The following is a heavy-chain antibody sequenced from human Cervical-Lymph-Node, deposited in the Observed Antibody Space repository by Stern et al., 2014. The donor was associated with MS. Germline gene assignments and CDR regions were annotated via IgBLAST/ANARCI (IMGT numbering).Heavy chain of an antibody. CDR2: INHSGST. CDR3: ARGLEVVVPAAMGGNWFDP. Sequence: QVQLQQWGAGLLKPSETLSLTCAVYGGSFSGYYWSWIRQPPGKGLEWIGEINHSGSTNYNPSLKSRVTISVDTSKTRFPLKLSSVTAADTAVYYCARGLEVVVPAAMGGNWFDPWGQGTLVTVSS. V-gene: IGHV4-34*01. D-gene: IGHD2-2*01. CDR1: GGSFSGYY. J-gene: IGHJ5*02.